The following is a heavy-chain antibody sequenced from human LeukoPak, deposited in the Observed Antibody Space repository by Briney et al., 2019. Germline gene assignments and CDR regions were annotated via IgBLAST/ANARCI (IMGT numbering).Heavy chain of an antibody. V-gene: IGHV4-59*01. CDR1: GGSISNYY. CDR3: ASGYSSGWYEGLFDY. D-gene: IGHD6-19*01. Sequence: SETLSLTCTVSGGSISNYYRSWIRQPPGKGLEWIGYIYYSGSANYNPSLKSRVTISVDTSKNQFSLKLSSVTAADTAVYYCASGYSSGWYEGLFDYWGQGTLVTVSS. CDR2: IYYSGSA. J-gene: IGHJ4*02.